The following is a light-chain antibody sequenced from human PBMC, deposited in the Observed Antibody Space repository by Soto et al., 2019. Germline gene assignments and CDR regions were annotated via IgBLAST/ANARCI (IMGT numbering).Light chain of an antibody. CDR1: QSISFY. CDR3: LQRTDWPLT. J-gene: IGKJ4*01. V-gene: IGKV3-11*01. Sequence: EIVLTQSPATVSFSPGERATLSCRASQSISFYLAWYQQKPGQAPSFLIYDASNRATGIPARFSGSGSGTDFTLTISSLDPEDLAVYYCLQRTDWPLTFGGGTKVEIK. CDR2: DAS.